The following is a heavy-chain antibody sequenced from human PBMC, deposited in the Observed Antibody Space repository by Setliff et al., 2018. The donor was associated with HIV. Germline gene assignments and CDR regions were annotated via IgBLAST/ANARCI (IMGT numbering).Heavy chain of an antibody. D-gene: IGHD3-16*02. CDR1: GFTFSSYH. Sequence: GGSLRLSCAASGFTFSSYHMHWVRQAPGKGLEWVSSISGSGGTTYYADSVKGRFTISRDNSKNTLFLQMNSLRAEDTAVYYCARDGAFVWGTYRYQGFDHWGQGTLVTVSS. J-gene: IGHJ4*02. V-gene: IGHV3-23*01. CDR2: ISGSGGTT. CDR3: ARDGAFVWGTYRYQGFDH.